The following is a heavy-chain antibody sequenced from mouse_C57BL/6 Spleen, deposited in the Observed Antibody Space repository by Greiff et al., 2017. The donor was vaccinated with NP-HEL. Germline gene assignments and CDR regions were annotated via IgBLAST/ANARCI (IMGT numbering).Heavy chain of an antibody. CDR2: ISYDGSN. CDR3: ARDSNYYAMDY. D-gene: IGHD2-5*01. V-gene: IGHV3-6*01. CDR1: GYSITSGYY. Sequence: EVQLQESGPGLVKPSQSLSLTCSVTGYSITSGYYWNWIRQFPGNKLEWMGYISYDGSNNYNPSLKNRISITHDTSKNQFFLKLNSVTTEDTATYYCARDSNYYAMDYWGQGTSVTVSS. J-gene: IGHJ4*01.